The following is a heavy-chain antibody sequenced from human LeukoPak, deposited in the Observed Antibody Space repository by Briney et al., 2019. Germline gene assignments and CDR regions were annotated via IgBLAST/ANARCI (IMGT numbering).Heavy chain of an antibody. D-gene: IGHD4-17*01. J-gene: IGHJ4*02. CDR1: TFSFSNYG. CDR2: IQYDGSDK. Sequence: GGSLRLSCAASTFSFSNYGMHWVRQVPGKGLEWLAFIQYDGSDKYYADSVKGRFTISRDNAKNSLYLQMNSLRAEDTAVYYCARGFMTTVTTGDYWGQGTLVTVSS. V-gene: IGHV3-30*02. CDR3: ARGFMTTVTTGDY.